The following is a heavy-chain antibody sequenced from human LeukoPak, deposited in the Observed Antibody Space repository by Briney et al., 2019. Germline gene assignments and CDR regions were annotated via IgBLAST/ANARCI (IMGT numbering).Heavy chain of an antibody. CDR1: GFTFSNYA. CDR3: TRDNGWELLDY. Sequence: HPGGSLTLSCAASGFTFSNYAMNWFRQAPGKGLEWVGFIRSKAYGGTTEYAASVKGRFTISRDDSKSIAYLQMNSLKTEDTAVYYCTRDNGWELLDYWGQGTLVTVSS. V-gene: IGHV3-49*03. D-gene: IGHD1-26*01. J-gene: IGHJ4*02. CDR2: IRSKAYGGTT.